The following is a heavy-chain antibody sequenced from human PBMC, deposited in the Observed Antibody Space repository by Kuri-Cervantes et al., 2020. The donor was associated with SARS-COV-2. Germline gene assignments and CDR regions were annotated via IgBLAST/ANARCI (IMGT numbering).Heavy chain of an antibody. CDR3: ATDECAARHWFDP. Sequence: SVKVSCKASGGTFSSYAISWVRQAPGQGLEWMGGIIPIFGTANYAQKFQGRVTITADESTSTAYMELSSLRSEDTAVYYCATDECAARHWFDPWGQGTLVTVSS. CDR1: GGTFSSYA. D-gene: IGHD6-6*01. CDR2: IIPIFGTA. V-gene: IGHV1-69*13. J-gene: IGHJ5*02.